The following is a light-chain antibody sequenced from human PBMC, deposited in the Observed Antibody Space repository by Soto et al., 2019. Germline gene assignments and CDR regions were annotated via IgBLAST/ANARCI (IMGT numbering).Light chain of an antibody. CDR3: QQYNKWGT. Sequence: EIVMTQSPATLSVSPGERAPLSCRASQSVSSNLAWYQQKPGQAPRLLIYGASTRATGIPAWFSGGGSGTEFSLTIRSLQSEDVAVYICQQYNKWGTFRQGTKGEIK. J-gene: IGKJ1*01. V-gene: IGKV3-15*01. CDR2: GAS. CDR1: QSVSSN.